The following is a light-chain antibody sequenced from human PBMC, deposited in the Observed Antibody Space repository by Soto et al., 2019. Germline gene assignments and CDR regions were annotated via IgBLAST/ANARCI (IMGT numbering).Light chain of an antibody. CDR2: DAS. Sequence: DIQMTQSPSSLSASVGDRVTITCQASQNINNYLNWYQQKPGRAPKLLIYDASNLEAGVPSRFRGSGSGTDFTLTINRLEPEDFAVYYCQQYGSSPRTFGQGTKVDIK. V-gene: IGKV1-33*01. CDR1: QNINNY. CDR3: QQYGSSPRT. J-gene: IGKJ1*01.